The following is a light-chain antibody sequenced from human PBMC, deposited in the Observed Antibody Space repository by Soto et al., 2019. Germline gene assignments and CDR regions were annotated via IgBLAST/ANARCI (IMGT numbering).Light chain of an antibody. V-gene: IGLV2-23*02. Sequence: SVLTQPASVSGSPGQSITISCTGTSSDVGSYNLVSWYQQHPGKAPKLMIYEVSKRPSGVSNRFSGSKSGNTASLTISGLQAEDEADYYCCSYAGSVYVVFGGGTQLTVL. CDR2: EVS. CDR3: CSYAGSVYVV. J-gene: IGLJ2*01. CDR1: SSDVGSYNL.